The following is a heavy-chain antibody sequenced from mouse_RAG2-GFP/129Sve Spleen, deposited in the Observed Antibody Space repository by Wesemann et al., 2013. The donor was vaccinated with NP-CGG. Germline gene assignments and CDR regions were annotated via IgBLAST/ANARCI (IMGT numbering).Heavy chain of an antibody. CDR2: ISYSGST. J-gene: IGHJ4*01. Sequence: GYISYSGSTYYNPSLKSRISITRDTSKNQYYLQLNSVTTEDTATYYCARYYGSSYAMDYWGGSRGTSVTVSS. V-gene: IGHV3-8*02. D-gene: IGHD1-1*01. CDR3: ARYYGSSYAMDY.